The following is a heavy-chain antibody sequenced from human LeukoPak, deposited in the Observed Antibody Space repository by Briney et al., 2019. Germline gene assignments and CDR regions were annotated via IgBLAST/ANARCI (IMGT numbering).Heavy chain of an antibody. J-gene: IGHJ4*02. D-gene: IGHD1-14*01. V-gene: IGHV3-30*18. Sequence: PGGSLRLSYAASGFTFSNYGMHCVRQAPGKGLEWVAGISENGIKKYYADSVKGRFTISRDNGNNTLFLQMNSLRTEDTAVYFCAKDLETTAPGTLDYWGQGAIVIVSS. CDR2: ISENGIKK. CDR1: GFTFSNYG. CDR3: AKDLETTAPGTLDY.